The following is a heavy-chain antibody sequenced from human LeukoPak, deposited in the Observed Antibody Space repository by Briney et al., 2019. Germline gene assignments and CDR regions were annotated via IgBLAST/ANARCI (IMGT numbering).Heavy chain of an antibody. V-gene: IGHV4-59*12. Sequence: SETLSLTCTVSGGSISSYYWSWIRQPPGKGLEWIGYIYYSGTTNYNPSLKSRVTISVDTSKNQFSRNLISVTAADTAVYFCARGRGGGGSSNNWFDPWGQGTLVTVSS. CDR2: IYYSGTT. CDR1: GGSISSYY. CDR3: ARGRGGGGSSNNWFDP. D-gene: IGHD2-15*01. J-gene: IGHJ5*02.